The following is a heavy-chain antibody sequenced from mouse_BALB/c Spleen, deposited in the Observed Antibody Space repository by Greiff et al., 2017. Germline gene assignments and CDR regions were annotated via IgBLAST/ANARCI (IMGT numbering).Heavy chain of an antibody. V-gene: IGHV3-5*02. J-gene: IGHJ2*01. Sequence: EVKLVESGPGLVKPSQTVSLTCTVTGISITTGNYRWSWIRQFPGKKLEWIGYIYYSGTITYNPSLTSRTTITRDTSKNQFFLEMNSLTAEDTATYYCARDTTGFDYWGQGTTLTVSS. CDR1: GISITTGNYR. CDR2: IYYSGTI. D-gene: IGHD2-12*01. CDR3: ARDTTGFDY.